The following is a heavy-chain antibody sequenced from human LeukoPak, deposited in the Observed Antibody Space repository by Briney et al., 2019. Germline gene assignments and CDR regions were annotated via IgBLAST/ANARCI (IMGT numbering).Heavy chain of an antibody. V-gene: IGHV3-23*01. CDR2: ISDSGNT. J-gene: IGHJ4*02. D-gene: IGHD2-21*01. CDR1: GFTLSSYA. CDR3: AKAPVTTCRGAYCYPFDY. Sequence: GGSLRLSCAASGFTLSSYAMSWVRQAPGKGLEWVSAISDSGNTYHADSVKGRFTISRDSSKNTLFLQMNRLRPEDAAVYYCAKAPVTTCRGAYCYPFDYWGQGTLVTVAS.